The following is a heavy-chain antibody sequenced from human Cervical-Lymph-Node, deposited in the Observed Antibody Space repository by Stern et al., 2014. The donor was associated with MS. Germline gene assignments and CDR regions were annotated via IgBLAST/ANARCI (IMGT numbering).Heavy chain of an antibody. CDR3: AGITEPYYFDY. CDR1: GFTFSSYS. CDR2: ISSSSSYI. D-gene: IGHD1-20*01. Sequence: EDQLVESGGGLVKPGGSLRLSCAASGFTFSSYSMNWVRQAPGKGLEWVSSISSSSSYIYYADSVKGRFTISRDNAKNSLYLQMNSLRAEDTAVYYCAGITEPYYFDYWGQGTLVTVSS. V-gene: IGHV3-21*01. J-gene: IGHJ4*02.